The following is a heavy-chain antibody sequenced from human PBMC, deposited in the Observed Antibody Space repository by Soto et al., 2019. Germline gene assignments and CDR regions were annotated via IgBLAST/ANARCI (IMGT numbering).Heavy chain of an antibody. Sequence: SETLSLTCAVSGFSIGSNNWWGWIRQPPGKGLEWIGYIYHSGNTYYNPSLKSRVTISVDRSKNQFSLKVSSVTAADTAVYYCARGMDGSSYYYWYFDLWGRGTLVTVSS. J-gene: IGHJ2*01. CDR2: IYHSGNT. V-gene: IGHV4-28*03. D-gene: IGHD1-26*01. CDR3: ARGMDGSSYYYWYFDL. CDR1: GFSIGSNNW.